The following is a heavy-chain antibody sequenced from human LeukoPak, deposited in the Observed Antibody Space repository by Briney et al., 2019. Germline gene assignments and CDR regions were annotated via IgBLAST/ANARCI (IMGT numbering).Heavy chain of an antibody. Sequence: GGSLRLSCAASGFTFDDYAMNWVRQAPGKGLEWVSGISRGSDSIVYADSVKGRFTIYRDNAKNSLYLKMNRRRAEDTGVYYCARDGQQLGGETDYWGQGTLVTVSS. J-gene: IGHJ4*02. CDR2: ISRGSDSI. V-gene: IGHV3-69-1*01. D-gene: IGHD6-13*01. CDR3: ARDGQQLGGETDY. CDR1: GFTFDDYA.